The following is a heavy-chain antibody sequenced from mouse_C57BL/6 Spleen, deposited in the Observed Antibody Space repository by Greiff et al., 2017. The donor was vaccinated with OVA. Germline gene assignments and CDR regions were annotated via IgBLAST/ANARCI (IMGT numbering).Heavy chain of an antibody. Sequence: VQLQESGAELARPGASVKLSCKASGYTFTSYGISWVKQRTGQGLEWIGEIYPRSGNTYYNEKFKGKATLTADKSSSTAYMELRSLTSEDSAVYFCARGAYYYGSSYYYAMDYWGQGTSVTVSS. CDR3: ARGAYYYGSSYYYAMDY. D-gene: IGHD1-1*01. CDR1: GYTFTSYG. CDR2: IYPRSGNT. V-gene: IGHV1-81*01. J-gene: IGHJ4*01.